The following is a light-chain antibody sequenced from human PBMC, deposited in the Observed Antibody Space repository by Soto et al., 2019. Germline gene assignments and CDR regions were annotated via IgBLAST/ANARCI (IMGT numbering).Light chain of an antibody. CDR3: QQYDRFPYT. J-gene: IGKJ2*01. CDR2: KAS. V-gene: IGKV1-5*03. CDR1: QSIGNW. Sequence: DIQMTQSPSTLSASVGDTVTITCRASQSIGNWLAWYQQKAGQAPKLLIHKASTLESGVPSRFSGSGSGTEFTLTISSLQPDDFATFYCQQYDRFPYTFGQGTKLEIK.